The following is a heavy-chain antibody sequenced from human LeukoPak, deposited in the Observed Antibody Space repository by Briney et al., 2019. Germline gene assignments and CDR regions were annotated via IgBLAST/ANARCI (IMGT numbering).Heavy chain of an antibody. V-gene: IGHV1-8*01. CDR2: MNPNSGNT. CDR1: GYTFTSYD. D-gene: IGHD2-2*01. Sequence: ASVKVSCKASGYTFTSYDINWVRQATGQGLEWMGWMNPNSGNTGHAQKFQGRVTMTRNTSISTAYMELSSLRSEDTAVYYCARLLCSSTSCQFDYWGQGTLVTVSS. CDR3: ARLLCSSTSCQFDY. J-gene: IGHJ4*02.